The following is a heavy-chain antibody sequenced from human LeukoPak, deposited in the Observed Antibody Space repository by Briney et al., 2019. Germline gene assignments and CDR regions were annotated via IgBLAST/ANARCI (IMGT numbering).Heavy chain of an antibody. D-gene: IGHD4-17*01. CDR3: AWGSDYGDYWFDP. Sequence: ASVKVSCKASGYTFTGYYMHWVRQAPGQGLEWMGWINPNSGGTNYAQKFQGRVTMTRDTSISTAYMDLSSLRSDDTAVYYCAWGSDYGDYWFDPWGQGTLVTVSS. CDR2: INPNSGGT. J-gene: IGHJ5*02. V-gene: IGHV1-2*02. CDR1: GYTFTGYY.